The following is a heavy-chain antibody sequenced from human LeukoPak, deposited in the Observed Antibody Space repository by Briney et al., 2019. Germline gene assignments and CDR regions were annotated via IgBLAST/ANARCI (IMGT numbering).Heavy chain of an antibody. Sequence: ASVKASCKASGYTFTSYDINWVRQATGQGLEWMGWMNPNSGNTGYAQKFQGRVTMTRNTSISTAYMELSSLRSEDTAVYYCAREDRIAVAGFDYWGQGTLVTVSS. CDR1: GYTFTSYD. V-gene: IGHV1-8*01. D-gene: IGHD6-13*01. CDR3: AREDRIAVAGFDY. J-gene: IGHJ4*02. CDR2: MNPNSGNT.